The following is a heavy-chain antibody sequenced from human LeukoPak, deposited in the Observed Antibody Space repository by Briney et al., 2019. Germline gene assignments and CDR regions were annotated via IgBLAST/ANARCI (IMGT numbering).Heavy chain of an antibody. CDR1: GFTFSIYS. CDR3: SRDRGESYAAIHY. CDR2: ISCNGSTI. J-gene: IGHJ4*02. D-gene: IGHD1-26*01. Sequence: GGSLRLSCAASGFTFSIYSMNWVRQAPGKGLEWVSFISCNGSTIYYADSVKGRFTISRNNAKNSLYLQMNILRARDTALYYFSRDRGESYAAIHYWREGNLVSVPS. V-gene: IGHV3-48*04.